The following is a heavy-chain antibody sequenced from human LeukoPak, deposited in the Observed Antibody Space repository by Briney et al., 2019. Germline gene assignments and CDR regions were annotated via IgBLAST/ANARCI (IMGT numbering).Heavy chain of an antibody. D-gene: IGHD2-2*01. V-gene: IGHV4-59*08. J-gene: IGHJ6*02. Sequence: IXXSXXTXXNPSLKSLVTISVDTSKNQFSLKLSSVTAADTAVYYCARTAPPLRDIVVVPAAHYYYYGMDVWGQGTTVTVSS. CDR2: IXXSXXT. CDR3: ARTAPPLRDIVVVPAAHYYYYGMDV.